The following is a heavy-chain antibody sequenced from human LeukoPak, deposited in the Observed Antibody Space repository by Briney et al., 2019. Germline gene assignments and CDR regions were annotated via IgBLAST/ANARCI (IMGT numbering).Heavy chain of an antibody. D-gene: IGHD6-13*01. CDR1: GGSFSGYY. CDR2: INHSGST. Sequence: PSETLSLTCAVYGGSFSGYYWSWIRQPPGKGLEWIGEINHSGSTNYNPSLKSRVTISVDTSKNQFSLKLSSVTAADTAVYYCARDRDGIAAAGTRDYWGQGTLVTVSS. J-gene: IGHJ4*02. CDR3: ARDRDGIAAAGTRDY. V-gene: IGHV4-34*01.